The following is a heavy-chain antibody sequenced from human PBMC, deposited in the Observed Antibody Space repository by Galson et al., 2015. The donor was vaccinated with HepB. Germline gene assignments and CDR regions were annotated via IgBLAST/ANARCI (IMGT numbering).Heavy chain of an antibody. CDR1: GDSVSSNSGA. J-gene: IGHJ4*02. D-gene: IGHD6-19*01. V-gene: IGHV6-1*01. CDR3: ARAQAGTFTY. Sequence: CAISGDSVSSNSGAWNWVRQSPSRGLEWLGRTYYRSKWFNDYSVSVRSRITINADTSKNQFSLQLSSMTPEDTAVYYCARAQAGTFTYWGQGTLVTVSS. CDR2: TYYRSKWFN.